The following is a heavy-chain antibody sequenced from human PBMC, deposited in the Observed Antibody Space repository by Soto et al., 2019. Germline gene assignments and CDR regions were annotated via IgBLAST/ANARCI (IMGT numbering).Heavy chain of an antibody. Sequence: SETLSLTCTVSGGSISSSSYDWGWIRQPPGKGLEWIGSIYYSGSTYYNPSLKSRVTISVDTSKNQFSLKLSSVTAADTAVYYCARHLGYSSGWRTIPYGMDVWGQGTTVPVYS. D-gene: IGHD6-19*01. CDR3: ARHLGYSSGWRTIPYGMDV. V-gene: IGHV4-39*01. J-gene: IGHJ6*02. CDR1: GGSISSSSYD. CDR2: IYYSGST.